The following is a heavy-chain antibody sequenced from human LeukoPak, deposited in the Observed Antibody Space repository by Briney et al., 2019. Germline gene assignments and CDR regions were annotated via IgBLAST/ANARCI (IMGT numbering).Heavy chain of an antibody. J-gene: IGHJ6*03. Sequence: PGGSLRLSCAASGFTFDDYAMYWVRQAPGKGLEWVSGISWNSGSIGYADSVKGRFTISRDNAKNSLYLQMNSLRAEDTALYYCAKDIGSGSRYYYYMDVWGKGTTVTVSS. CDR1: GFTFDDYA. CDR3: AKDIGSGSRYYYYMDV. CDR2: ISWNSGSI. D-gene: IGHD3-10*01. V-gene: IGHV3-9*01.